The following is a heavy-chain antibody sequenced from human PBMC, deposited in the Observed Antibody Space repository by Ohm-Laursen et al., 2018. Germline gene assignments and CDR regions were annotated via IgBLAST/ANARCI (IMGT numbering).Heavy chain of an antibody. Sequence: SVKVSCKASGGTFSSYAISWVRQAPGQGLEWMGGIIPIFGTANYAQKFQGRVTITADKSTSTAYMELSSLRSEDTAVYYCAREGIAAAGTNYYYYYGMDVWGQGTTVTVSS. CDR3: AREGIAAAGTNYYYYYGMDV. J-gene: IGHJ6*02. V-gene: IGHV1-69*06. CDR1: GGTFSSYA. D-gene: IGHD6-13*01. CDR2: IIPIFGTA.